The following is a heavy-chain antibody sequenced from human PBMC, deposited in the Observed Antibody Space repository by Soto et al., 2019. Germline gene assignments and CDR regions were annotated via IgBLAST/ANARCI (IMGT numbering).Heavy chain of an antibody. D-gene: IGHD2-8*02. CDR2: ISYDGSDK. CDR1: GFTFSNYP. V-gene: IGHV3-30*14. CDR3: AIRTLVNSRYPQH. J-gene: IGHJ1*01. Sequence: QVPLVESGGGVVQPGGSLRLSCAASGFTFSNYPMHWVRQAPGKGLEWVAVISYDGSDKYYADSVKGRFTLSRDNSKNTLYLQMNSLTAEDTAVYFCAIRTLVNSRYPQHWGQGTLVTVSS.